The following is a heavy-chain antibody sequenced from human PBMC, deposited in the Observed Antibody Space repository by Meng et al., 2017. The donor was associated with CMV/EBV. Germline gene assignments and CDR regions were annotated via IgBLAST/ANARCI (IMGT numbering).Heavy chain of an antibody. CDR1: GYTFTSYA. J-gene: IGHJ6*02. CDR3: ASKSTAHTGQGGMDV. Sequence: ASVKVSCKASGYTFTSYAMHWVRQAPGQRLEWMGWSNAGNGNTKYSQEFQGRVTITRDTSASTAYMELSSLRSEDTAVYYCASKSTAHTGQGGMDVWGQGTTVTVSS. V-gene: IGHV1-3*02. D-gene: IGHD4-17*01. CDR2: SNAGNGNT.